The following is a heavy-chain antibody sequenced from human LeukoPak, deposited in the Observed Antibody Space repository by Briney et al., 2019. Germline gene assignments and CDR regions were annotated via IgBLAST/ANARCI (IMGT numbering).Heavy chain of an antibody. CDR2: IYTSGST. CDR1: GVSISSYY. D-gene: IGHD3-22*01. Sequence: SETLSLTCTVSGVSISSYYWSWIRQPAGKGLEWIGRIYTSGSTNYNPSLKSRVTMSVDTSKNQLSLKLSSVTAADTAVYCCARDRYYYDSSGYYQLDYWGQGTLVTVSS. J-gene: IGHJ4*02. V-gene: IGHV4-4*07. CDR3: ARDRYYYDSSGYYQLDY.